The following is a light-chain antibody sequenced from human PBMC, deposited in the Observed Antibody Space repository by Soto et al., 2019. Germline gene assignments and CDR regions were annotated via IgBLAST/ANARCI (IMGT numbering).Light chain of an antibody. Sequence: LTQSPGSLSFFPGERATLSCRASQSVSSSYLAWYQQKPGQAPRLVIYAASTRATGIPDRFSGSGSGTDFTLTISRLEPEDFAVFYCQQYAVSPITFGQGTRLEI. V-gene: IGKV3-20*01. J-gene: IGKJ5*01. CDR3: QQYAVSPIT. CDR2: AAS. CDR1: QSVSSSY.